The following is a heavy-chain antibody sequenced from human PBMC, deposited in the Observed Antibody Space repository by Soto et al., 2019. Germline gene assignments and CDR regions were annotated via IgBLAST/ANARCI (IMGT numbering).Heavy chain of an antibody. CDR3: ARSEEDSDYYYYGMDV. CDR1: GDTVSSNSVA. CDR2: TYYRSRWYS. D-gene: IGHD2-15*01. V-gene: IGHV6-1*01. Sequence: SQTLSLTCXGSGDTVSSNSVAWNWVRQSPSRGLEWLGGTYYRSRWYSDYAVSVRSRIDINADTSKNQVSLQLNSVTPEDTAVYYCARSEEDSDYYYYGMDVWGQGTTVTVSS. J-gene: IGHJ6*02.